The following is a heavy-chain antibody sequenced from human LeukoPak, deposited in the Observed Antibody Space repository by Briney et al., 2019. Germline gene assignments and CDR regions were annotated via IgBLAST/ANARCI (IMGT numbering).Heavy chain of an antibody. CDR1: GGTFSSYA. D-gene: IGHD3-22*01. CDR3: TSGYYDSSGYYQNWFDP. CDR2: IIPIFGTA. J-gene: IGHJ5*02. Sequence: SVKVSCTASGGTFSSYAISWVRQAPGQGLEWMGGIIPIFGTANYAQKFKGRVTITTDESTSTAYIELSILGSEDTAVYYCTSGYYDSSGYYQNWFDPWGQGTLVTVSS. V-gene: IGHV1-69*05.